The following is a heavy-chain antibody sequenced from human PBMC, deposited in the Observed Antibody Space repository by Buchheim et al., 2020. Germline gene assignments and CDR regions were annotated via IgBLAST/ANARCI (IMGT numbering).Heavy chain of an antibody. CDR2: ISYDGSNK. J-gene: IGHJ4*02. CDR3: AKRNSVSTYGYDF. Sequence: QVQLVESGGGVVQPGRSLRLSCAASGFTFSSYGMHWVRQAPGKGLEWVAVISYDGSNKYYADSVKGRFTISRDNSKNTLYLQMNSLRAEDTAVYYCAKRNSVSTYGYDFWGQGTL. V-gene: IGHV3-30*18. CDR1: GFTFSSYG. D-gene: IGHD5-18*01.